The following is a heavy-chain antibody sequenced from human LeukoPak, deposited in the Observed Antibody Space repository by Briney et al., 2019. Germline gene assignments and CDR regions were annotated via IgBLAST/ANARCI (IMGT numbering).Heavy chain of an antibody. CDR1: GGSFSDYY. J-gene: IGHJ4*02. CDR2: INHSGST. V-gene: IGHV4-34*01. D-gene: IGHD1-26*01. CDR3: ARGGGRYYVGY. Sequence: PSETLSLTCAVYGGSFSDYYWSWIRQPPGKGLEWIGEINHSGSTNYNPSLKSRLNISVDTSKNQFSLKVSSVTAADTAVYYCARGGGRYYVGYWGQGTLVTVSS.